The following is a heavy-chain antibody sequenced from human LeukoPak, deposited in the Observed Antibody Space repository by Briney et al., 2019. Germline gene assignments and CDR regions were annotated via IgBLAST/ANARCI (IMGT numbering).Heavy chain of an antibody. V-gene: IGHV4-61*02. Sequence: PSETLSLTCTVSGDSISSGTYYWNWIRQPAGKGLEWIGRIYTSGSTNYNPSLRSRVTISVDTSESQISLKLTSVTAVDTAVYYCARDRQWLLDYWGQGTLVTVSS. CDR2: IYTSGST. CDR1: GDSISSGTYY. J-gene: IGHJ4*02. D-gene: IGHD6-19*01. CDR3: ARDRQWLLDY.